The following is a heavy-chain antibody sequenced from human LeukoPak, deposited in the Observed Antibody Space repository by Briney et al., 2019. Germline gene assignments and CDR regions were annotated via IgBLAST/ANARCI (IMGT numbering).Heavy chain of an antibody. V-gene: IGHV3-48*03. Sequence: GGSLRLSCAASGFTFSAHEMNWVRQAPGKGLEWISYITSSGTTIYYADSVKGRFTISRDNAKNSLYLQMNSLRAEDTAVYYYARGTFFWSGYSKEIDSWGQGTLVTVSS. CDR1: GFTFSAHE. J-gene: IGHJ4*02. D-gene: IGHD3-3*01. CDR2: ITSSGTTI. CDR3: ARGTFFWSGYSKEIDS.